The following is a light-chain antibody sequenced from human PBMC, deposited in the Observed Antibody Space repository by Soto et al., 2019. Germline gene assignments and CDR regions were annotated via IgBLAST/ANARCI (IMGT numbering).Light chain of an antibody. CDR3: AAWEDRLSAHF. J-gene: IGLJ1*01. Sequence: QSVLTQPPSASGTPGQRVTISCSGSSSNIGKTTVRWFQQLPGTAPKVLIYRNDQRPSGVPDRFSGSTSGTSASLAINGLQPEDEADYYWAAWEDRLSAHFFGTGTKATAL. CDR2: RND. CDR1: SSNIGKTT. V-gene: IGLV1-44*01.